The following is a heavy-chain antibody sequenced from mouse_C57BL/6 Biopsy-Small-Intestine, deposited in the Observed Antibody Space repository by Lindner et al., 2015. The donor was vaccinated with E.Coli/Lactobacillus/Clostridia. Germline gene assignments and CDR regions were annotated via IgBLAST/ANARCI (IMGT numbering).Heavy chain of an antibody. D-gene: IGHD3-2*02. J-gene: IGHJ3*01. V-gene: IGHV1-81*01. Sequence: VQLQESGAELARPGASVKLSCKASGYTFISYGISWVKQRTGQGLEWIGEIYPRSGNTYYNEKFKGKATLTADKSSSTAHMELRSLTSEDSAVYFCARRETAQVLTWFAYWGQGTLVTVSA. CDR1: GYTFISYG. CDR3: ARRETAQVLTWFAY. CDR2: IYPRSGNT.